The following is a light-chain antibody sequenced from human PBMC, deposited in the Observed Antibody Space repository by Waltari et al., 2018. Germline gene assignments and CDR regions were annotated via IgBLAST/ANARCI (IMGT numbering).Light chain of an antibody. CDR1: SSDVGASNY. CDR3: SSYISGVTLYV. V-gene: IGLV2-14*03. CDR2: DVT. Sequence: QSALTQPASVSGSPGQSITISCTGTSSDVGASNYVSWYQKNPGKAPKLMIYDVTKGPSGGSGCFSGSKSGNTASLTISGLQAEDEADYYCSSYISGVTLYVFGTGTKVTVL. J-gene: IGLJ1*01.